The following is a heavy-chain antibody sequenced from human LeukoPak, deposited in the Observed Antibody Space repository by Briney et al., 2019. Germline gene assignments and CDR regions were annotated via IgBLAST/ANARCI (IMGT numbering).Heavy chain of an antibody. CDR3: AGQTTVTTRYIDY. J-gene: IGHJ4*01. D-gene: IGHD4-17*01. Sequence: PGGSLRLSCAASGFTFSSYSMNWVRQAPGKGLEWVSSISSSSSYIYYADSVKGRFTISRDNAKNSLYLQMNSLRAEDTAVYYCAGQTTVTTRYIDYWGQRSPLTVSS. CDR1: GFTFSSYS. CDR2: ISSSSSYI. V-gene: IGHV3-21*01.